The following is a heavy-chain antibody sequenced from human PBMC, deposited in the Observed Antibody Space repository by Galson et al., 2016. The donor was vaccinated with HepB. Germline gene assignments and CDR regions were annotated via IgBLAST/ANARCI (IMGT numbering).Heavy chain of an antibody. D-gene: IGHD1-26*01. V-gene: IGHV3-53*01. CDR3: ARSYAGWMSWFDP. Sequence: SLRLSCAASGFTVSSNYMSWVRQAPGKGLEWVSVIYGGGTTYYADSVKGRFTISRDNSKNTLYLQMNSLRAEDTAVYYCARSYAGWMSWFDPWGQGTLVTVSS. J-gene: IGHJ5*02. CDR1: GFTVSSNY. CDR2: IYGGGTT.